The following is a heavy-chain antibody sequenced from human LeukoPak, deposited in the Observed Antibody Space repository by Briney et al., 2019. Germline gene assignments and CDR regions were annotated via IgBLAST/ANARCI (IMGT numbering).Heavy chain of an antibody. Sequence: GSLRLSCAASGFTVSSNYMSWVRKAPGKGLEWVSVIYSGGSTYYADSVKGRFTISRDNSKNTLYLQMNSLRPEDTAVYYCARDLHYSATSNYFWGQGTLVTVSS. CDR1: GFTVSSNY. J-gene: IGHJ4*02. CDR2: IYSGGST. D-gene: IGHD3-22*01. CDR3: ARDLHYSATSNYF. V-gene: IGHV3-66*02.